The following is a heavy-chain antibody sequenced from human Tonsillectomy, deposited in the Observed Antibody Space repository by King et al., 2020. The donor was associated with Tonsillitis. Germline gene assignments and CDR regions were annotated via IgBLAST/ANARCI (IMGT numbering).Heavy chain of an antibody. V-gene: IGHV3-30*18. Sequence: VQLVESGGGVVQPGRSLRLSCAASGFTFSSYGLHWVRQAPGKGLEWVAVISYDGSNKYYADSVKGRFTISRDNSKNTRYLKMNSLRAEDTAVYYCAKCPTKFYDSSGYWFGNWYFDLWGRGTLVTVSS. D-gene: IGHD3-22*01. CDR1: GFTFSSYG. CDR2: ISYDGSNK. J-gene: IGHJ2*01. CDR3: AKCPTKFYDSSGYWFGNWYFDL.